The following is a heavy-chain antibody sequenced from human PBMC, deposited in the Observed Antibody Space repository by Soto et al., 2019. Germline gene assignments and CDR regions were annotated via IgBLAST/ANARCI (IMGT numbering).Heavy chain of an antibody. V-gene: IGHV3-30*18. CDR3: AKDLLGPGRAYGMDV. D-gene: IGHD7-27*01. J-gene: IGHJ6*02. CDR1: GFTFSSYG. Sequence: LRLSCAASGFTFSSYGMHWVRQAPGKGLEWVAVISYDGSNKYYADSVKGRFTISRDNSKNTLYLQMNSLRAEDTAVYYCAKDLLGPGRAYGMDVWGQGTTVTSP. CDR2: ISYDGSNK.